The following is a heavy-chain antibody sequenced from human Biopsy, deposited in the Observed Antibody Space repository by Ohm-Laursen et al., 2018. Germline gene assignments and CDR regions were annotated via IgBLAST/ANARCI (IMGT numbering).Heavy chain of an antibody. D-gene: IGHD3-3*01. J-gene: IGHJ5*02. Sequence: SLRLSCTASGFTFSSHAMSWVRQAPGKGLECVSLINGSGGSTYYADPVKGRFTISRDNSKNTLYLQMNILRAEDTAMYYCARDLYDFCGGCPFDPWGQGTLVTVSP. CDR1: GFTFSSHA. CDR3: ARDLYDFCGGCPFDP. V-gene: IGHV3-23*01. CDR2: INGSGGST.